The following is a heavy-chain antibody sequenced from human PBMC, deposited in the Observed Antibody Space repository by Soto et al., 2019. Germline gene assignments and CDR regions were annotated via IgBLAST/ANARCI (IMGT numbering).Heavy chain of an antibody. CDR1: GFTFSSYG. Sequence: QVQLVESGGGVVQPGRSLRLSCAASGFTFSSYGMHWVRQAPGKGLEWVAVISYDGSNKYYADSVKGRFTISRDNSKNPLYLQMNSLGAEDTAVYYCAKDHDALPGGGDYWGQGTLVTVSS. CDR2: ISYDGSNK. V-gene: IGHV3-30*18. J-gene: IGHJ4*02. D-gene: IGHD3-16*01. CDR3: AKDHDALPGGGDY.